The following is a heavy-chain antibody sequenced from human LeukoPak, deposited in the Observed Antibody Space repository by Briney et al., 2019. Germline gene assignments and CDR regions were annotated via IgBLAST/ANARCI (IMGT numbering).Heavy chain of an antibody. CDR2: MNPNSGNT. D-gene: IGHD5-18*01. CDR3: ARGHSIRRIQLWSV. V-gene: IGHV1-8*01. CDR1: GYSFTSYD. J-gene: IGHJ4*02. Sequence: ASVKVSCKTSGYSFTSYDINWVRQAAGQGLEWMGWMNPNSGNTGYAQKFQGRVTITRNTSISTAYMELSSLRSEDTAVYYCARGHSIRRIQLWSVWGQGTLVTVSS.